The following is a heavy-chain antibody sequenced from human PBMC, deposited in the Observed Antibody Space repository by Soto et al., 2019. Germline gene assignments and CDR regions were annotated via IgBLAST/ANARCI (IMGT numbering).Heavy chain of an antibody. D-gene: IGHD2-2*01. J-gene: IGHJ6*02. CDR3: AADRRCTSANCYPSWGLDV. V-gene: IGHV1-58*01. Sequence: QMQLVQSGPEVKKPGTSVRVSCEASGFPFGSSAVHWARQARGQRLEWIGWIVVGKDNTFYAQRFEDRVKFTRDMSTSTAYMELNSLRSDDTAVYYCAADRRCTSANCYPSWGLDVWGQGTTVTVSS. CDR1: GFPFGSSA. CDR2: IVVGKDNT.